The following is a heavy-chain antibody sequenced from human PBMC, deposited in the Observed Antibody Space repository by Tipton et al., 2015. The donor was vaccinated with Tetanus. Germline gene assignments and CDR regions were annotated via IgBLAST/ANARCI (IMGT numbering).Heavy chain of an antibody. CDR3: GRREMPGYGYGYSAFNI. J-gene: IGHJ3*02. CDR2: IYSDSDRT. Sequence: SLRLSCAASGLTVSSNYMSWVRQAPGKGLEWVSVIYSDSDRTYYADSVEGRFTISRDNSKNTLNLQMNSLRAGDTAVYYCGRREMPGYGYGYSAFNIWGQGTMVIVST. D-gene: IGHD5-18*01. CDR1: GLTVSSNY. V-gene: IGHV3-53*01.